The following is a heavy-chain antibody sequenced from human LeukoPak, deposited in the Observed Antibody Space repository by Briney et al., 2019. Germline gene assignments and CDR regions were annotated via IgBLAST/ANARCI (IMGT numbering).Heavy chain of an antibody. CDR3: AREPMRYSSSGTRFDP. J-gene: IGHJ5*02. D-gene: IGHD6-13*01. V-gene: IGHV4-34*01. CDR2: INHSGST. CDR1: GGSFSGYY. Sequence: SETLSLTCAVYGGSFSGYYWSWIRQPPGKGLEWIGEINHSGSTNYNPSLKSRVTISVDTSKNQFSLKLSSVTAADTAVYYCAREPMRYSSSGTRFDPWGQGTLVTVSS.